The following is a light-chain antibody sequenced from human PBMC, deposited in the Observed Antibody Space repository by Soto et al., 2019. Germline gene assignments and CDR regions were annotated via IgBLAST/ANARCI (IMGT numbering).Light chain of an antibody. J-gene: IGKJ4*01. Sequence: EIFLTQSPDTLSLSPGERATLSCRATQSVTNYIAWYQQRPGQAPRLLIYDASNRASGVPAKFSGSGSGTDFTLTISDLEPADFGLYYCQPYNNWPLTFGGGTKVESK. CDR2: DAS. CDR1: QSVTNY. V-gene: IGKV3-11*01. CDR3: QPYNNWPLT.